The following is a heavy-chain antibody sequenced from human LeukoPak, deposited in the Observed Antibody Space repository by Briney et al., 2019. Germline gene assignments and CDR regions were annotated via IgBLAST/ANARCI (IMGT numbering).Heavy chain of an antibody. CDR1: GFTFSSYW. CDR2: INSDGSST. D-gene: IGHD1-7*01. Sequence: QTGGSLRLSCAASGFTFSSYWMHWVRHAPGKGLVWVSRINSDGSSTSYADSVKGRFTISRDNAKNTLYLQMNSLRAEDTAVYYCARASQLELRRVSWFDPWGQGTLVTVSS. CDR3: ARASQLELRRVSWFDP. J-gene: IGHJ5*02. V-gene: IGHV3-74*01.